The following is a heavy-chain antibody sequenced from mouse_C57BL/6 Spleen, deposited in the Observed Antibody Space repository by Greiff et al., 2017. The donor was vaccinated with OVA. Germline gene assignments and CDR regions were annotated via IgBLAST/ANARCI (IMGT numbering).Heavy chain of an antibody. Sequence: QVQLKQPGAELVKPGASVKLSCKASGYTFTSYWMHWVKQRPGQGLEWIGMIHPNSGSTNYNEKFKSKATLTVDKSSSTDYMQLSSLTSEDSAVYYCAGPITTVVPFDYWGQGTTLTVSS. CDR3: AGPITTVVPFDY. J-gene: IGHJ2*01. CDR1: GYTFTSYW. D-gene: IGHD1-1*01. V-gene: IGHV1-64*01. CDR2: IHPNSGST.